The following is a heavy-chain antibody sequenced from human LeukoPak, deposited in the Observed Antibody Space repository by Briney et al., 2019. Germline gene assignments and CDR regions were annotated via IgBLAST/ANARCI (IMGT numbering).Heavy chain of an antibody. D-gene: IGHD3-10*01. CDR3: ARPIYGSGSYSNFDY. V-gene: IGHV3-21*01. Sequence: GGSLRLSCAASGFTFSSYSMNWVRQAPGKGREWVSSISSSSSYIYYADSVKGRFTISRDNAKNSLYLQMNSLRAEDTAVYYCARPIYGSGSYSNFDYWGQGTLVTVSS. CDR1: GFTFSSYS. J-gene: IGHJ4*02. CDR2: ISSSSSYI.